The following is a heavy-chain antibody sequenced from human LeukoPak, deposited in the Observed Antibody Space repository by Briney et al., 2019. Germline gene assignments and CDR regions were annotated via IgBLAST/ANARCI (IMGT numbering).Heavy chain of an antibody. D-gene: IGHD6-6*01. Sequence: GGSLRLSCAASGFTFSNYWMHWVRQAPGKGLVWVSRISSDESITSYADSAKGRFTISRDNAKNTLFPQMNGLRAEDTAVYYCAKISPPASSDFDYWGQGTLVTVSS. V-gene: IGHV3-74*01. J-gene: IGHJ4*02. CDR3: AKISPPASSDFDY. CDR2: ISSDESIT. CDR1: GFTFSNYW.